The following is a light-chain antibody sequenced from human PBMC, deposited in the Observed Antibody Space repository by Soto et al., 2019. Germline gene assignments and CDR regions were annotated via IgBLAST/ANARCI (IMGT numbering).Light chain of an antibody. J-gene: IGLJ2*01. CDR2: EVD. CDR3: SSCTSGNTVV. V-gene: IGLV2-14*01. CDR1: ISDVGGYNY. Sequence: QSALTQPASVSGSPGQSITISCTGTISDVGGYNYVSWYQQHPGKARKLMIYEVDSRPSGVSNRFSGSKSGNTASLTISGLQAEDEADYYCSSCTSGNTVVFGGGTKVTVL.